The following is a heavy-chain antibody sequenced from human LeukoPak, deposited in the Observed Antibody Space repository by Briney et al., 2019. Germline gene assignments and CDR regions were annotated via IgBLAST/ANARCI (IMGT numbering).Heavy chain of an antibody. D-gene: IGHD2-21*02. CDR2: ISSSSDYR. J-gene: IGHJ4*02. Sequence: RSGGSLRLSCAASGFTFSSYSMNWVRQAPGKGLEWVSSISSSSDYRFYADSLKGRFTISRDNAKNSLYLQMNSLRAEDTAVYYCARVASSGIVALRCSRWIGDCYWRERYYFDYWGQGTLVTVSS. CDR3: ARVASSGIVALRCSRWIGDCYWRERYYFDY. CDR1: GFTFSSYS. V-gene: IGHV3-21*01.